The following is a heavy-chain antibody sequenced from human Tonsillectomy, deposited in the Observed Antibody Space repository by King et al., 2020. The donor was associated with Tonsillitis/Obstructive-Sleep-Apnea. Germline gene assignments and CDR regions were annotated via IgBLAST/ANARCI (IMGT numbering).Heavy chain of an antibody. CDR1: GFTFSSYG. Sequence: VQLVESGGGVVQPGRSLRLSCAASGFTFSSYGMHWVSQAPGKGLEWVAVIWYDGSDKYYADSVKGRFTISRDTSKNTLYLQMNSLRAEDTAVYYCAREASGSSSWYPEYFQHWGQGTLVTVSS. V-gene: IGHV3-33*01. D-gene: IGHD6-13*01. J-gene: IGHJ1*01. CDR3: AREASGSSSWYPEYFQH. CDR2: IWYDGSDK.